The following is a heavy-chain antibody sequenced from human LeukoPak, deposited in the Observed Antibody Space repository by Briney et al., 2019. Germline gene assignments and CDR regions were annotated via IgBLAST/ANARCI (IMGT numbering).Heavy chain of an antibody. CDR2: ISSSSSYI. V-gene: IGHV3-21*01. D-gene: IGHD4-23*01. Sequence: GGSLRLSCAVSGITFSGNSMNWVRQAPGKGLEWVSSISSSSSYIYYADSVKGRFTISRDNAKSSLYLQMNSLRAEDTAVYFCARETPKGYAFDFWGPGAMVTVS. CDR1: GITFSGNS. J-gene: IGHJ3*01. CDR3: ARETPKGYAFDF.